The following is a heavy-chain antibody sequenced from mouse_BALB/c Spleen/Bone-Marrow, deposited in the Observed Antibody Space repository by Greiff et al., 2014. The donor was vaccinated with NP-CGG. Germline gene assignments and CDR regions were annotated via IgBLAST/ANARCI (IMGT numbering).Heavy chain of an antibody. CDR1: GYAFTNYL. Sequence: LQESGAELVRPGTSVKVSCKASGYAFTNYLIEWVKQRPGQGLEWIGVINPGSGGTNYNEKFKGKATLTADKSSSTAYMQLSSLTSDDSAVYFCARRDGNYAWFAYWGQGTLDTVSA. V-gene: IGHV1-54*03. J-gene: IGHJ3*01. D-gene: IGHD2-1*01. CDR3: ARRDGNYAWFAY. CDR2: INPGSGGT.